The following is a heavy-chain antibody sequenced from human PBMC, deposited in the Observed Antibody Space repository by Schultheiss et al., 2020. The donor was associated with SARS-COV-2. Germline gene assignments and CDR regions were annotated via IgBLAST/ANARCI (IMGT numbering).Heavy chain of an antibody. D-gene: IGHD4/OR15-4a*01. J-gene: IGHJ4*02. Sequence: ASVKVSCKASGGTFSSYAISWVRQAPGQGLEWMGWISAYNGNTNYAQKLQGRVTMTTDTSTSTAYMELRSLRSDDTAVYYCARHHCQRCQLGNWGQGTLVTVSS. CDR1: GGTFSSYA. V-gene: IGHV1-18*01. CDR2: ISAYNGNT. CDR3: ARHHCQRCQLGN.